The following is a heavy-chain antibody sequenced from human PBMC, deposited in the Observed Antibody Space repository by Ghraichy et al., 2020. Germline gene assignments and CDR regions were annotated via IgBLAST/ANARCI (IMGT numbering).Heavy chain of an antibody. D-gene: IGHD6-13*01. CDR3: ARGDSIPGYFDD. J-gene: IGHJ4*02. Sequence: SETLSLTCTVSGGSISSYYWSWIRQPAGKGLEWIGRIYTSGSTNYNPSLKSRVTMSVDTSKNQFSLKLISVTAADTAVYYCARGDSIPGYFDDWGQGTLVTVSS. CDR1: GGSISSYY. CDR2: IYTSGST. V-gene: IGHV4-4*07.